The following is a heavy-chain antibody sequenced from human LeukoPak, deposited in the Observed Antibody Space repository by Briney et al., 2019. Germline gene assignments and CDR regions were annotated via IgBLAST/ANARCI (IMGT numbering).Heavy chain of an antibody. D-gene: IGHD1-26*01. V-gene: IGHV3-23*01. J-gene: IGHJ4*02. Sequence: GGSLRLSCAASGFTFSSYAMSWGRQAPGKGLEWVSAISGSGGSTYYADSVKGRFTISRDNSKNTLYLQMNSLRAEDTAVYYCAKGRWELRGYFDYWGQGTLVTVSS. CDR1: GFTFSSYA. CDR2: ISGSGGST. CDR3: AKGRWELRGYFDY.